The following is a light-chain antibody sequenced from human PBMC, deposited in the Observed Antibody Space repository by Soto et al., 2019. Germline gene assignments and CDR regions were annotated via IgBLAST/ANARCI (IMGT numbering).Light chain of an antibody. Sequence: DIQMTQFPSSLSASVGDRVTLTCQASQGISNYLNWYQQKPGKAPKLLFYDASTLETGVPSRFSGSGYGTEFTFTISGLQPEDVATYYCQQYESLVHFGGGTKVEIK. V-gene: IGKV1-33*01. CDR3: QQYESLVH. J-gene: IGKJ4*01. CDR1: QGISNY. CDR2: DAS.